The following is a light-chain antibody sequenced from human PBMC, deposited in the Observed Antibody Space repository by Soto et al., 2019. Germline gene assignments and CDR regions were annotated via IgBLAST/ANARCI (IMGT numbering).Light chain of an antibody. CDR3: SSYTSSSTPYVV. CDR2: EVS. Sequence: QSALTQPASVSGSPGQSITISCTGTSREVGGYNYVSWYQQHPGKAPKLMIYEVSNRPSGVSNRFSGSKSGNTASLTISGLQTEDEADYYCSSYTSSSTPYVVFGGETKLTVL. J-gene: IGLJ2*01. CDR1: SREVGGYNY. V-gene: IGLV2-14*01.